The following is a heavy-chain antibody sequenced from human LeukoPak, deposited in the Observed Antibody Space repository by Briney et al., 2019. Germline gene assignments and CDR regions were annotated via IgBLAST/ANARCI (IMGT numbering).Heavy chain of an antibody. V-gene: IGHV4-59*01. CDR1: GGSINSYY. CDR2: IHYSGST. CDR3: ARVRHRSSYLYDFDQ. D-gene: IGHD3-22*01. Sequence: SETLSLTCTVSGGSINSYYWSWSRQPPGKGLECIGCIHYSGSTNYNPSLKSRVTISVDPSKNQLSLRLSSVTDADTDVYYCARVRHRSSYLYDFDQWRQRTLVTVSS. J-gene: IGHJ4*02.